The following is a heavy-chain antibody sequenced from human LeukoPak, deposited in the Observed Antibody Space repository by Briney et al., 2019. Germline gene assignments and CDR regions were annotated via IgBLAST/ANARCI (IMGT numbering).Heavy chain of an antibody. CDR3: STSPSLGV. V-gene: IGHV3-53*01. J-gene: IGHJ6*04. CDR1: GFTLINNY. Sequence: GGSLRLSCAASGFTLINNYMTWVRQAPGKGLEWVSVIYSGGTTHYADSVKGRFTISRDNSKNTLYLQMNSLRVDDTAVYYCSTSPSLGVRGKGTTVTVSS. CDR2: IYSGGTT.